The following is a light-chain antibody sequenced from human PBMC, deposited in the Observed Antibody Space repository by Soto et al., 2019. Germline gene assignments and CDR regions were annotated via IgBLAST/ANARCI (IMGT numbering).Light chain of an antibody. V-gene: IGKV1-5*01. CDR2: DAS. Sequence: DIQMTQSPSTLSASVGDRVTITCRASQSISSWLAWYQQKPGKAPKLLIYDASNLESGVPSRFSGSGSGTEFTLTISSLQPDDFATCYCQQYNSFPYTFGQGTKLEIK. CDR3: QQYNSFPYT. CDR1: QSISSW. J-gene: IGKJ2*01.